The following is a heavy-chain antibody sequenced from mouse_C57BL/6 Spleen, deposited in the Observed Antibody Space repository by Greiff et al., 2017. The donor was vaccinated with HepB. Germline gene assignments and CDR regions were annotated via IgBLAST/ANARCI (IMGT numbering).Heavy chain of an antibody. J-gene: IGHJ2*01. D-gene: IGHD2-4*01. Sequence: VKLQQPGAELVMPGASVKLSCKASGYTFTSYWMHWVKQRPGQGLEWIGEIDPSDSYTNYNQKFKGKSTLTVDKSSSTAYMQLSSLTSEDSAVYYCARSGDYDGYDYWGQGTTLTVSS. CDR3: ARSGDYDGYDY. CDR1: GYTFTSYW. CDR2: IDPSDSYT. V-gene: IGHV1-69*01.